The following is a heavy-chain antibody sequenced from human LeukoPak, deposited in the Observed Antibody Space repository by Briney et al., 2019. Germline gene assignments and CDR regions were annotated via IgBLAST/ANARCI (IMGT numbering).Heavy chain of an antibody. V-gene: IGHV4-30-4*08. CDR2: IYYSGST. CDR1: GGSISSGDYY. Sequence: SQTLSLTCTVSGGSISSGDYYWSWIRQPPGKGLEWIGYIYYSGSTYYNPSLKSRVTKSVDTSKNQFSLKLSSVTAADTAVYYCARVPHYYDSSGYYYPYFDYWGQGTLVTVSS. D-gene: IGHD3-22*01. J-gene: IGHJ4*02. CDR3: ARVPHYYDSSGYYYPYFDY.